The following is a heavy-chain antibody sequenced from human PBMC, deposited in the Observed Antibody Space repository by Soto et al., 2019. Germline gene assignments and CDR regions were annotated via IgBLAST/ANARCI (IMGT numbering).Heavy chain of an antibody. CDR2: ISWNSGTR. CDR1: GFTFDIYA. J-gene: IGHJ4*02. CDR3: AKELGGYSYGYELDH. D-gene: IGHD5-18*01. V-gene: IGHV3-9*01. Sequence: EVQLVDSGGGLLQPGRSLRLSCAASGFTFDIYAMHWVRKAPGKGLEWVSSISWNSGTRGYSDSVKGRFTISRDNAKNSLYLQMDSLRTEDTAFYYCAKELGGYSYGYELDHWGQGTLVAVSS.